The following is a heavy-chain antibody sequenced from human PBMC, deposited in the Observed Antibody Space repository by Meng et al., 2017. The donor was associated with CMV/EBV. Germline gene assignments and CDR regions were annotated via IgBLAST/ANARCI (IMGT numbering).Heavy chain of an antibody. Sequence: ESLKISCTVSGGSISSYYWSWIQQPPGKGLEWIGHIYYSGSTNYNPSLKSRVTISVDTSKNQFSLKLSSVTAADTAVYYCARSSYYGSSGYYYHGGMDVWGQGTTVTVSS. V-gene: IGHV4-59*01. CDR3: ARSSYYGSSGYYYHGGMDV. CDR2: IYYSGST. CDR1: GGSISSYY. D-gene: IGHD3-22*01. J-gene: IGHJ6*02.